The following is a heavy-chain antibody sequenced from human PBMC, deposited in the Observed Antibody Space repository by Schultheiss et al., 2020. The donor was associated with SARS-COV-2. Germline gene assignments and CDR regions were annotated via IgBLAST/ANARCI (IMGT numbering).Heavy chain of an antibody. CDR1: GGSISSGGYS. D-gene: IGHD2-2*01. CDR2: IYHSGST. CDR3: ARAYCSSTSCSPLDY. J-gene: IGHJ4*02. Sequence: SETLSLTCAVSGGSISSGGYSWSWIRQPPGKGLEWIGYIYHSGSTYYNPSLKSRVTISVDKSKNQFSLKLSSVTAADTAIYYCARAYCSSTSCSPLDYWGQGTLVTVSS. V-gene: IGHV4-30-2*01.